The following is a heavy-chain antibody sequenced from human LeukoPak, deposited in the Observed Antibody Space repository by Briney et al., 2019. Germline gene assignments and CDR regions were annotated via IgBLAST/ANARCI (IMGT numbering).Heavy chain of an antibody. CDR3: ARWLRGADI. CDR2: VNRYNGNT. V-gene: IGHV1-18*01. CDR1: GYSFSSYD. J-gene: IGHJ3*02. Sequence: ASEKVSCKASGYSFSSYDISWVRQAPGQGLEWMGWVNRYNGNTNYAQKLQGRVTMTTDTSTSTAYMELRSLRSDDTAVYYCARWLRGADIWGQGTMVTVSS. D-gene: IGHD5-12*01.